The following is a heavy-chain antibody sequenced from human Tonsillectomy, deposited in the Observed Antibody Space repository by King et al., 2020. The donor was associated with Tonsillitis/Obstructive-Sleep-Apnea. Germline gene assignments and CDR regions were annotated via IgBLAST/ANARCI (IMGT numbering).Heavy chain of an antibody. D-gene: IGHD3-9*01. Sequence: QVQLVESGGGVVQPGRSLRLSCAASGFTFSSYGMHWVRQAPGKGLEWVAVIWYDGSNKYYADSVKGRFTISRDNSKNTLYLQMNSLRAEDTAVYYCARDYGYYDILTGYFGTSTWGYFDYWGQGTLVTVSS. CDR1: GFTFSSYG. V-gene: IGHV3-33*01. CDR3: ARDYGYYDILTGYFGTSTWGYFDY. CDR2: IWYDGSNK. J-gene: IGHJ4*02.